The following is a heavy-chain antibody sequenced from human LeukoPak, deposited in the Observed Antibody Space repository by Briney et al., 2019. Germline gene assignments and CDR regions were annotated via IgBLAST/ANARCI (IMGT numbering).Heavy chain of an antibody. CDR2: INPNSGGT. CDR1: GYTFTGYY. V-gene: IGHV1-2*02. CDR3: ARVDKARPLYYFVY. J-gene: IGHJ4*02. D-gene: IGHD6-6*01. Sequence: ASVKVSCKASGYTFTGYYMHWVRQAPGQGLEWMGWINPNSGGTNYAQKFQGRVTMTRDTSISTAYMELSRLRSDDTAVYYCARVDKARPLYYFVYWGQGTLVTVSS.